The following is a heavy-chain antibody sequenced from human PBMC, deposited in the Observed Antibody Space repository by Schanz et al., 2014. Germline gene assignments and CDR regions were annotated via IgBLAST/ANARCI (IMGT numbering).Heavy chain of an antibody. CDR2: IKQDGSER. Sequence: EVQLLESGGALVQPGGSLRLSCSASGFTFSSYWMSWVRQAPGKGLEWVANIKQDGSERYYVDSVKGRFTISRDNAKNSLYLQMNSLRAEDTAVYYCERFQSPHQPFDYWGQGTLVTVSS. D-gene: IGHD2-2*01. CDR3: ERFQSPHQPFDY. CDR1: GFTFSSYW. V-gene: IGHV3-7*01. J-gene: IGHJ4*02.